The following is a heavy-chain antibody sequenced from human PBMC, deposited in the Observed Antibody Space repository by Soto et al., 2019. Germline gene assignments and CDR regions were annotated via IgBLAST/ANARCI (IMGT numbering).Heavy chain of an antibody. J-gene: IGHJ5*02. CDR1: GYSFTDYW. D-gene: IGHD5-12*01. V-gene: IGHV5-51*01. CDR3: GRVRVDKAEGWFDP. CDR2: IYPGDSDT. Sequence: GESLKISCRGSGYSFTDYWVGWVRHMPGKGLEWMGIIYPGDSDTSYSPSFQGHVTMSADNSISTAYLQWSSLKASDTAMYYCGRVRVDKAEGWFDPWGQGTLVTVSS.